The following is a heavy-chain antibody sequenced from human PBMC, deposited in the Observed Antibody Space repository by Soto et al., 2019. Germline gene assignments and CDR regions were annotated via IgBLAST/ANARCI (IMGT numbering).Heavy chain of an antibody. CDR1: GYTFTSYA. D-gene: IGHD6-13*01. Sequence: SVKVSCKASGYTFTSYAIHWVRQAPGQRLEWMGWINTGNANTRYSQQFQGRVTIARDSSASTVYMELSSLRSEDTALYYCARDLGSWLKLGSFAYWGQGTLVTVSS. V-gene: IGHV1-3*04. J-gene: IGHJ4*02. CDR3: ARDLGSWLKLGSFAY. CDR2: INTGNANT.